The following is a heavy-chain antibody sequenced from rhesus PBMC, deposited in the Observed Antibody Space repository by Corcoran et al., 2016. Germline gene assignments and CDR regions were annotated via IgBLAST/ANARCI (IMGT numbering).Heavy chain of an antibody. V-gene: IGHV1-198*02. CDR1: GFTFGSYA. J-gene: IGHJ4*01. CDR2: MIPLVGIT. CDR3: ARGRNTVTASTFDY. D-gene: IGHD4-23*01. Sequence: QVQLVQPGAEVKKPGASVKVSCKASGFTFGSYAISWVRQAPGKELEWMGVMIPLVGITNYTEKFQARVTIPADTSTRTAYMELSSLRSQDTAVYYCARGRNTVTASTFDYWGQGVLVTVSS.